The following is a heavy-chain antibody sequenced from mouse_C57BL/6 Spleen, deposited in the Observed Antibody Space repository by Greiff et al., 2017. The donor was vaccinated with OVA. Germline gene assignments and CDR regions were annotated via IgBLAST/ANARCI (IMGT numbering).Heavy chain of an antibody. CDR1: GYAFSSYW. D-gene: IGHD3-2*02. Sequence: VKVVESGAELVKPGASVKISCKASGYAFSSYWMNWVKQRPGKGLEWIGQIYPGDGDTNYNGKFKGKATLTADKSSSTAYMQLSSLTSEDSAVYFCARPAQALYYFDYWGQGTTLTVSS. CDR2: IYPGDGDT. V-gene: IGHV1-80*01. J-gene: IGHJ2*01. CDR3: ARPAQALYYFDY.